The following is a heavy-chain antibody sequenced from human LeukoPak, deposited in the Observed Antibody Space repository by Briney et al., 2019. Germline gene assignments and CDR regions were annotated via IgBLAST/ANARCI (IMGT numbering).Heavy chain of an antibody. D-gene: IGHD3-22*01. J-gene: IGHJ4*02. Sequence: GGSLRLSCAASGFTFSTYEMNWVRQAPGKGLEWVSYISTGGSIIYYADSVKGRFTISRDNAQNSLHLQMNSLRAEDTAVYYCATAYSGYYTYYFDYWGQGTLVTVSS. V-gene: IGHV3-48*03. CDR3: ATAYSGYYTYYFDY. CDR2: ISTGGSII. CDR1: GFTFSTYE.